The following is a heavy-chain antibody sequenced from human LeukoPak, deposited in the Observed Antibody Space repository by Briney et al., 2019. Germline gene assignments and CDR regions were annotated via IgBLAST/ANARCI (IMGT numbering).Heavy chain of an antibody. V-gene: IGHV4-59*12. CDR2: VYSSGST. Sequence: SETPSLTCTVSGGAISSSYWSWIRQPPGKGLEWIAYVYSSGSTNYNPSLKSRVSTSLDTSKNQFSLKLSSVTAADTAVYYCASRGNSSGWDYYFDYWGQGTLVTVSS. CDR3: ASRGNSSGWDYYFDY. J-gene: IGHJ4*02. D-gene: IGHD6-19*01. CDR1: GGAISSSY.